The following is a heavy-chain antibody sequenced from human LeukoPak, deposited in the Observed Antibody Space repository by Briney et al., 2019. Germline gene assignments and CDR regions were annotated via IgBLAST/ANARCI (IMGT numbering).Heavy chain of an antibody. Sequence: PGGSLRLSCAASGFTFSSYWMSWVRQAPGKGLEWVANIKLDGSEKYYVDSVKGRFTISRDNAKNSLYLQMNSLRAEDTAVYYCARDRRGYGDSTFDYWGQGTLVTVSS. CDR3: ARDRRGYGDSTFDY. CDR2: IKLDGSEK. D-gene: IGHD4-17*01. J-gene: IGHJ4*02. CDR1: GFTFSSYW. V-gene: IGHV3-7*01.